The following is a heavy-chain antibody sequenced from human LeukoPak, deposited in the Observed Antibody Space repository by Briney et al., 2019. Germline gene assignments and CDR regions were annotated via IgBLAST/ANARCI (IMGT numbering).Heavy chain of an antibody. CDR3: AIGFVGASGYFDY. V-gene: IGHV1-24*01. CDR2: FDPQDGGT. CDR1: GSSLTELS. Sequence: GASVKVSCKVSGSSLTELSMHWVRQAPGKGFEYMGGFDPQDGGTVFAQKFQGRVTMSEDTSTDTAYMTMSSLTFEDTAIYYCAIGFVGASGYFDYWGHGTQVTVSS. J-gene: IGHJ4*01. D-gene: IGHD1-26*01.